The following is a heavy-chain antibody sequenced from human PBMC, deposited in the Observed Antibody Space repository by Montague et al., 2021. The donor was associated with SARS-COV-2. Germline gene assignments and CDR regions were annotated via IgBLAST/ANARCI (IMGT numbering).Heavy chain of an antibody. V-gene: IGHV4-38-2*02. D-gene: IGHD6-19*01. CDR3: AKVAGSHDTFDI. J-gene: IGHJ3*02. CDR1: GYSISTGYY. Sequence: SETLSLTCTVSGYSISTGYYWGWIRQPPGKGLEWIGTIYHSGSTYFNPSLKSRVTISVDTSKSRFSLNLSSVTAADTAVYYCAKVAGSHDTFDIWGRGTMVTVSS. CDR2: IYHSGST.